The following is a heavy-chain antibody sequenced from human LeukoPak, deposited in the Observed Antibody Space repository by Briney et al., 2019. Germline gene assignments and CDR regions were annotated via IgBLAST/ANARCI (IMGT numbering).Heavy chain of an antibody. CDR2: FDREDGET. CDR1: GHTLTQLS. V-gene: IGHV1-24*01. D-gene: IGHD6-13*01. J-gene: IGHJ3*01. CDR3: AADHAIAAPYNHPAGFTL. Sequence: ASVKVSCKVSGHTLTQLSMYWVRQAPGKGLEWLGGFDREDGETFFAEKVQGRVTMTEDTSTDTAYLELRSLRSADTAMYYCAADHAIAAPYNHPAGFTLWGEGTVVTASP.